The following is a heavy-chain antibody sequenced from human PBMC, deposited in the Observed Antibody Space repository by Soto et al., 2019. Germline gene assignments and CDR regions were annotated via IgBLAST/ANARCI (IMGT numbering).Heavy chain of an antibody. V-gene: IGHV1-18*01. CDR1: GYTFTSYG. J-gene: IGHJ4*02. CDR2: ISAYNGHT. D-gene: IGHD2-15*01. Sequence: QVQLVQSGAAVKKPGASVKVSCKASGYTFTSYGISWVRQAPGHGLEWMGWISAYNGHTKYAQKLQGRVPMTSDTATSTADKELRSLKSDDTAGYYRARYLGGSNYAPLDYWGQGALVTVSS. CDR3: ARYLGGSNYAPLDY.